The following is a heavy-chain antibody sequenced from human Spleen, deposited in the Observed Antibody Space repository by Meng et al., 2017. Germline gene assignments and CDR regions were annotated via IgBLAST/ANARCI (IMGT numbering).Heavy chain of an antibody. D-gene: IGHD4-11*01. CDR3: ARGPTTMAHDFDY. CDR2: IHSSGNT. Sequence: QLQLQESAPGLVKPSETLSLACIVSGGSFSNTNNYWVWIRQPPGKGLEWIGSIHSSGNTYYNPSLKSRATISVDTSQNNLSLKLSSVTAADSAVYYCARGPTTMAHDFDYWGQGTLVTVSS. V-gene: IGHV4-39*02. J-gene: IGHJ4*02. CDR1: GGSFSNTNNY.